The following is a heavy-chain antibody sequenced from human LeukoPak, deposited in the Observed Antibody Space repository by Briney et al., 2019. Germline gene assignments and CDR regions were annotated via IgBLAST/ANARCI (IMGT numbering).Heavy chain of an antibody. V-gene: IGHV3-30*19. Sequence: PGGSLRLSCAASGFTFSSYGMHWVRQAPGKGLEWVAVIWYDGSNKYYADSVKGRFTISRDNSKNTLYLQMNSLRAEDTAVYYCASARGSSGYYPDYWGQGTLVTVSS. CDR1: GFTFSSYG. CDR3: ASARGSSGYYPDY. J-gene: IGHJ4*02. D-gene: IGHD3-22*01. CDR2: IWYDGSNK.